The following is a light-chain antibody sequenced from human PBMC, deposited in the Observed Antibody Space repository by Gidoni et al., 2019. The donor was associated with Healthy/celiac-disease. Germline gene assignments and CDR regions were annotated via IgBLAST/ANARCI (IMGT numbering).Light chain of an antibody. Sequence: DIQMTQSPSTLSASVGDRVTITCRASQSISSWLAWYQQKPGKAPKLLIYKASSLESGVPSRFSGSGSGTEFTLTISSLRPDDFATYYCQQYNSYSPAWTFGQGTKVEIK. V-gene: IGKV1-5*03. CDR3: QQYNSYSPAWT. CDR1: QSISSW. CDR2: KAS. J-gene: IGKJ1*01.